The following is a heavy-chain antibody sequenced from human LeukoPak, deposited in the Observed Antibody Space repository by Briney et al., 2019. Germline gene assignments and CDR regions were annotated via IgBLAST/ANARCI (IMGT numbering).Heavy chain of an antibody. CDR1: GFTFSSYG. CDR3: AKWGYYGSSGPMV. Sequence: PGGSLRLSCAASGFTFSSYGMSWVRQAPGKGLEWVSAISGSGGSTYYADSVKGRFTISRDNSKNTLYLQMNSLRAEDTAVYYCAKWGYYGSSGPMVWGQGTMVTVSS. CDR2: ISGSGGST. J-gene: IGHJ3*01. D-gene: IGHD3-22*01. V-gene: IGHV3-23*01.